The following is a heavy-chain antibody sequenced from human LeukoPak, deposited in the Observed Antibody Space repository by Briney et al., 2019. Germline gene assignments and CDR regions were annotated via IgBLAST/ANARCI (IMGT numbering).Heavy chain of an antibody. CDR1: GGSISIIDW. CDR3: ASGEKRWLQPALYYFDY. Sequence: SETLCLTCAVSGGSISIIDWWRWVRQPPGKGLEWIGECCHSGSTNYNPTLKSRVTISTDNSKNQFSLKLTSVTAADTAVYYCASGEKRWLQPALYYFDYWGQGTLVTVSS. CDR2: CCHSGST. J-gene: IGHJ4*02. V-gene: IGHV4-4*02. D-gene: IGHD5-24*01.